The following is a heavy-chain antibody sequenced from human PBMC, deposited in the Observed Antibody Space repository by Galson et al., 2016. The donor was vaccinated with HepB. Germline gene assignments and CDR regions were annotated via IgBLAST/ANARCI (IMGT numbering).Heavy chain of an antibody. J-gene: IGHJ4*02. V-gene: IGHV1-46*01. CDR2: INPSDGTT. CDR1: GYSFTKYY. D-gene: IGHD2-2*01. CDR3: ARAFSETAVGNLDH. Sequence: SVTVSCKASGYSFTKYYMHWVRQAPGQGFEGMGIINPSDGTTTYAQTFQGRLTMTRDTSTTTVHMELSSLRSDDTAVYYCARAFSETAVGNLDHWGQGT.